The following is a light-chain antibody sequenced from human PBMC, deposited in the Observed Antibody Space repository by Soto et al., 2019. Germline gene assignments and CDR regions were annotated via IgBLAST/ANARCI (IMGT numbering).Light chain of an antibody. Sequence: IVMTQSPGTLSVSPGERATLSCRASQSVSSNLAWYQQKPGQAPRLLIYGASTRATGIPARFSGSRSGTEFTLSISSLQSEDFAVYYCQQYNNWPRTFGQGTKVEI. CDR1: QSVSSN. V-gene: IGKV3-15*01. CDR2: GAS. J-gene: IGKJ1*01. CDR3: QQYNNWPRT.